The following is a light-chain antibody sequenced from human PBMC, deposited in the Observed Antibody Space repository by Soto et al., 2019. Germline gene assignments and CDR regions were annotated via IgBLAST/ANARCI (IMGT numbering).Light chain of an antibody. CDR1: TSDVGGYNF. CDR2: DVN. J-gene: IGLJ3*02. V-gene: IGLV2-14*03. Sequence: QSALTQPASVSGSPGQSIAISCTGTTSDVGGYNFVSWYQHHPGKAPRLLIYDVNIRPSGVSDRLSGSKSGNTASLTISGLQPDDEEDYYCSSYSSGSTLVVFGGGTKLTVL. CDR3: SSYSSGSTLVV.